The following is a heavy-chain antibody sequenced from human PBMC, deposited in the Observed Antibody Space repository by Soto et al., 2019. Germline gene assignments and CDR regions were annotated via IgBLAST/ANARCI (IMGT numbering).Heavy chain of an antibody. CDR1: GFTFSRYG. CDR3: ARGFGRWWEQGFDF. D-gene: IGHD1-26*01. Sequence: QVQLVESGGGVVEPGGSLRLSCAASGFTFSRYGMHWVRQAPGKGLQWVAALPYDGSNKQYADSVKGRFTISRDNSNNPLYLPMNNLRDEDTALYYWARGFGRWWEQGFDFWGQGTLVTV. V-gene: IGHV3-30-3*01. CDR2: LPYDGSNK. J-gene: IGHJ5*01.